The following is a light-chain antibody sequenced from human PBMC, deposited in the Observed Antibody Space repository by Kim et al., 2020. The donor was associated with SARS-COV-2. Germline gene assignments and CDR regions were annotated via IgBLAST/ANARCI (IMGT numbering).Light chain of an antibody. CDR1: QSLLRSNGHNH. Sequence: PASISCRSSQSLLRSNGHNHLDWYLQKPGQSPQLLIYWGSTRASGVPDRFSGSGSGTDFILKISKVEADDVGLYYCMQAPPTHPYTFGQGTKLEIK. J-gene: IGKJ2*01. CDR2: WGS. V-gene: IGKV2-28*01. CDR3: MQAPPTHPYT.